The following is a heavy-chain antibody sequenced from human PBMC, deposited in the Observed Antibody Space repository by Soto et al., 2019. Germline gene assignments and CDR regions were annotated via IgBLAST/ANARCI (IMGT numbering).Heavy chain of an antibody. D-gene: IGHD3-10*02. J-gene: IGHJ4*01. CDR3: ARALFDTDGYYVDY. CDR1: GISFSTSE. CDR2: ISLTGATI. V-gene: IGHV3-48*03. Sequence: GGSLRLSCAVSGISFSTSEMNWVRQAPGRGLEWVSYISLTGATIYYANSVEGRFSISRDNAKASLSLQMNSLRDEDTGVYYCARALFDTDGYYVDYWGQGILVTVSS.